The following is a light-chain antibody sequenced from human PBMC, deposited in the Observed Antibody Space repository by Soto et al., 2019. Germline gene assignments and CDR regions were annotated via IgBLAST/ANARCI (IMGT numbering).Light chain of an antibody. V-gene: IGKV3-20*01. CDR2: GVS. Sequence: EVVLTQSPGTLSLSPGERATLYCRSSQTVNSNFLAWYQQKPGQAPRLLIYGVSNRATGIPDRFSGSGSGTDITLTISRLEPEDFAVYYCQQYGSSPPWTFGQGTKVDIK. CDR3: QQYGSSPPWT. CDR1: QTVNSNF. J-gene: IGKJ1*01.